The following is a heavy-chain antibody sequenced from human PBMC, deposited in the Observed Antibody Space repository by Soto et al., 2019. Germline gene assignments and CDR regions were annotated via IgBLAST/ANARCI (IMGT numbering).Heavy chain of an antibody. CDR3: ARGRHYYDSSGYPY. CDR1: GGSFSGYY. V-gene: IGHV4-34*01. CDR2: INHSGST. Sequence: PSETLSLTCAVYGGSFSGYYWSWIRQPPGKGLEWIGEINHSGSTNYNPSLKSRVTISVDTSKNQFSLKLSSVTAADTAVYYCARGRHYYDSSGYPYWGQGTMVTVSS. D-gene: IGHD3-22*01. J-gene: IGHJ4*02.